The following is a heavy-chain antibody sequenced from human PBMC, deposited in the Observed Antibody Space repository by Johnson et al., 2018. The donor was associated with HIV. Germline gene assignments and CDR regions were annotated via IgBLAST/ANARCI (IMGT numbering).Heavy chain of an antibody. V-gene: IGHV3-11*04. CDR2: ISTSGSTI. Sequence: QVQLVESGGGLVKPGGSLRLSCAASGFTFRDYYMSWIRQAPGKGLEWVSYISTSGSTIYYADSVKGRFTISRDYAKNSLYLQMNSLRVEDTAVYYWARDQGGGDAFDIWGQGTMVIVSS. J-gene: IGHJ3*02. CDR1: GFTFRDYY. D-gene: IGHD3-16*01. CDR3: ARDQGGGDAFDI.